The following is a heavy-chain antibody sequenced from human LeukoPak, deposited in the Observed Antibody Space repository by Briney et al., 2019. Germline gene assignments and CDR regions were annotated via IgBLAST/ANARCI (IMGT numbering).Heavy chain of an antibody. Sequence: PGGSLRLSCAASGFTFSSYGMHWVRQAPGKGLEWVAVIWSDENNKYYADSVKGRFTISRDNSKNTLYLQMNSLRAEDTAVYYCARDNAGDNSEYYFDYWGQGTLVTVSS. CDR3: ARDNAGDNSEYYFDY. CDR2: IWSDENNK. D-gene: IGHD4-23*01. V-gene: IGHV3-33*01. J-gene: IGHJ4*02. CDR1: GFTFSSYG.